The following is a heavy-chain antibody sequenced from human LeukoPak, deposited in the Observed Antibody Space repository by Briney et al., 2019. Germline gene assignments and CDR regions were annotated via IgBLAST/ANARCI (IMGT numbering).Heavy chain of an antibody. J-gene: IGHJ4*01. CDR1: GFTVSSNY. D-gene: IGHD6-13*01. V-gene: IGHV3-53*01. Sequence: GSLRLSCAASGFTVSSNYMSWVRQAPGKGLEWVSVIYSGGNTYYADSVKGRFTISRDNSKNTLYLQMNSLRAEDTAVYYCARDFLGSSGADYWGQGTLVTVSS. CDR2: IYSGGNT. CDR3: ARDFLGSSGADY.